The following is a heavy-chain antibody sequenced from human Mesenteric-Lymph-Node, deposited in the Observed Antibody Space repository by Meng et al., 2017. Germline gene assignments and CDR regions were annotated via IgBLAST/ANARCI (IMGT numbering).Heavy chain of an antibody. Sequence: HVQVVDAGEGVNKPGASVKVACKVSAYTLPEVSMHWVGQAPGKGLEWMGGFDPEDGETIYAQKFQGRVTMTEDTSTDTAYMELSSLRSEDTAVYYCATEAADYGGNPFDYWGQGTLVTVSS. D-gene: IGHD4-23*01. CDR3: ATEAADYGGNPFDY. CDR1: AYTLPEVS. CDR2: FDPEDGET. J-gene: IGHJ4*02. V-gene: IGHV1-24*01.